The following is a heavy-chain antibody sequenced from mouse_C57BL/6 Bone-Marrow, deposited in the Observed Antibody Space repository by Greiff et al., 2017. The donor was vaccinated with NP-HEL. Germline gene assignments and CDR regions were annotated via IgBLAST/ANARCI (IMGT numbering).Heavy chain of an antibody. CDR1: EYEFPSHD. D-gene: IGHD1-1*01. CDR2: INSDGGST. Sequence: EVQRVESGGGLVQPGESLKLSCESNEYEFPSHDMSWVRKTPEKRLELVAAINSDGGSTYYPDTMERRFIISRDNTKKTLYLQMSILMSEDTSLYYCARHYYYGSSWYFDVWGTGTTVTVSS. V-gene: IGHV5-2*01. J-gene: IGHJ1*03. CDR3: ARHYYYGSSWYFDV.